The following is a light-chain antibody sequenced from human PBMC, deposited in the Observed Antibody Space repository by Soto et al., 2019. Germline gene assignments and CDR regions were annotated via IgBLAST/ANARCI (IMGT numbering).Light chain of an antibody. CDR1: QSVSSN. CDR2: GAS. V-gene: IGKV3-15*01. Sequence: EIVMTQSPATLSVSPGERATLSCRASQSVSSNLAWYQQKPGQAPRLLIYGASTRATGIPARFSGIGSGTEFTLTISSLQSEDFAVYYCQQYTNWPLTFGGGTKVEIK. J-gene: IGKJ4*01. CDR3: QQYTNWPLT.